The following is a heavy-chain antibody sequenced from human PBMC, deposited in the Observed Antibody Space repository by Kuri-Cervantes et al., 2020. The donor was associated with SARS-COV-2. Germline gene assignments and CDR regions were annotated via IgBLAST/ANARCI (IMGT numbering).Heavy chain of an antibody. Sequence: GGSLRLSCAASGFTFSSSWMHWVCQAPEKGLVWVSRINPDGSYTNNADSVKGRFTLSRDNAKNMLSLQMNSLRAEDTAVYYCVRDGDHWNFDYWGQGTLVTVSS. CDR3: VRDGDHWNFDY. D-gene: IGHD1-1*01. CDR2: INPDGSYT. CDR1: GFTFSSSW. V-gene: IGHV3-74*01. J-gene: IGHJ4*02.